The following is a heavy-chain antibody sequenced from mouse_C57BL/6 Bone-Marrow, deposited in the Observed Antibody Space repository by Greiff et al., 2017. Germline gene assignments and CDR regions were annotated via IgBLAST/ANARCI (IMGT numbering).Heavy chain of an antibody. J-gene: IGHJ3*01. CDR1: GYSFTGYY. V-gene: IGHV1-42*01. CDR2: INPSTGGT. CDR3: FYYSNPEGFAY. D-gene: IGHD2-5*01. Sequence: EVKLQESGPELVKPGASVKISCKASGYSFTGYYMNWVKQSPEKSLEWIGEINPSTGGTTYNQKFKAKAKLTVDKSSSTAYMQLKSLTSEDSAVYYCFYYSNPEGFAYWGQGTLVTVSA.